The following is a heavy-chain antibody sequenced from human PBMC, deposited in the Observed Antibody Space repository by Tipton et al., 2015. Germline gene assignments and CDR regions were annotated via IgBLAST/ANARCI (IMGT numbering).Heavy chain of an antibody. CDR2: IGTAGDT. CDR1: GFTFRDYD. Sequence: SLRLSCAASGFTFRDYDMHWVRQGTGKGLEWVSAIGTAGDTYYPGSVKGRFTISRESAKNSLYLQMNSLRVGDTAVYHCARASRGYSYGARWYFDLWGRGTLVTVSS. D-gene: IGHD5-18*01. J-gene: IGHJ2*01. CDR3: ARASRGYSYGARWYFDL. V-gene: IGHV3-13*01.